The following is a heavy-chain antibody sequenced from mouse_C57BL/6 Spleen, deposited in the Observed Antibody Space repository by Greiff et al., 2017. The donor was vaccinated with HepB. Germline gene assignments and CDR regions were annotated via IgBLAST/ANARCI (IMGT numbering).Heavy chain of an antibody. V-gene: IGHV5-6*01. CDR2: ISSGGSYT. Sequence: EVKLVESGGDLVKPGGSLKLSCAASGFTFSSYGMSWVRQTPDKRLEWVATISSGGSYTYYPDSVKGRFTISRDNAKNTLYLQMSSLKSEDTAMYYCARPEGDYYGSSAAWYFDVWGTGTTVTVSS. CDR3: ARPEGDYYGSSAAWYFDV. CDR1: GFTFSSYG. D-gene: IGHD1-1*01. J-gene: IGHJ1*03.